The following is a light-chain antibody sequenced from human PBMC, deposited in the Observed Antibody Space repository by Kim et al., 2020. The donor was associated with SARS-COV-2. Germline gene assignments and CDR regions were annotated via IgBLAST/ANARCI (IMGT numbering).Light chain of an antibody. J-gene: IGLJ3*02. CDR3: AAWDDSLSGWV. Sequence: ELTQPPSASGTPGQRVTISCSGSSSNIGSNYVYWYQQLPGTAPKLLISRNNQRPSGVPDRFSGSKSGTSASLAISGLRSEDEADYYCAAWDDSLSGWVFGEGTQLTVL. CDR1: SSNIGSNY. V-gene: IGLV1-47*01. CDR2: RNN.